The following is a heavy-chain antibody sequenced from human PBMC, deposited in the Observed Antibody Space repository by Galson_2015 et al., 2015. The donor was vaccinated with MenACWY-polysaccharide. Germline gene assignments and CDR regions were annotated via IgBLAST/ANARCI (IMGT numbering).Heavy chain of an antibody. J-gene: IGHJ4*02. Sequence: CAISGDSVSSNSASWNWIRQTPSRGLEWLGRTYYRTKWYDDYAVSVRSRMTINPDTSKNQFSLHLNSVTPEDTAVYDCVRGGFGQTVGRFDYWGQGALVTVSS. D-gene: IGHD3-10*01. CDR3: VRGGFGQTVGRFDY. CDR2: TYYRTKWYD. V-gene: IGHV6-1*01. CDR1: GDSVSSNSAS.